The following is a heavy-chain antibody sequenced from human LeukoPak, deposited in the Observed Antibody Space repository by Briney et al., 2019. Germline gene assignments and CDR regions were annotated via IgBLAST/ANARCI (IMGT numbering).Heavy chain of an antibody. V-gene: IGHV4-4*07. D-gene: IGHD6-13*01. CDR2: IYTSGST. J-gene: IGHJ4*02. CDR3: ARAVSIAAAATIHDY. Sequence: PPETLSLTCTVSGGSLSNYYWSWVRQPAGKGLEWIGRIYTSGSTNYNPSLKSRVSMSVDTSKNQFSLKLTSVTAADTAVYYCARAVSIAAAATIHDYWGEGTLVTVSS. CDR1: GGSLSNYY.